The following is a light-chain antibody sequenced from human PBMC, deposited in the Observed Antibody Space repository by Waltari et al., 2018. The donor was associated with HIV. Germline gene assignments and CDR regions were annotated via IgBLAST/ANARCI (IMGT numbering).Light chain of an antibody. CDR1: SGDIGTYKY. CDR2: DVN. Sequence: LTQPASVSGSPGQSIAISCTGTSGDIGTYKYVSWYQQHTGKVPKLIIYDVNVRPSGVSDRFSGSKSGNTATLTISGLHSDDEADYYCCSYTVNSTGVFGAGTKITV. CDR3: CSYTVNSTGV. J-gene: IGLJ1*01. V-gene: IGLV2-14*03.